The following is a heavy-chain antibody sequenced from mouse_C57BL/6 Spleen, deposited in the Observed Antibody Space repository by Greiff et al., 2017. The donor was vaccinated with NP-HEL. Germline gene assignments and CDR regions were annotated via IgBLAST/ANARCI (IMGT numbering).Heavy chain of an antibody. CDR2: INPNNGGT. J-gene: IGHJ4*01. CDR1: GYSFTGYF. V-gene: IGHV1-37*01. Sequence: VQLKESGPELVKPGASVKISCKASGYSFTGYFMNWVKQSHGKSLEWIGRINPNNGGTFYNQKFKGKATLTVDKSSSTAYMELLSLTSEDFAVYYCARRGTVVATGGAMDYWGQGTSVTVSS. D-gene: IGHD1-1*01. CDR3: ARRGTVVATGGAMDY.